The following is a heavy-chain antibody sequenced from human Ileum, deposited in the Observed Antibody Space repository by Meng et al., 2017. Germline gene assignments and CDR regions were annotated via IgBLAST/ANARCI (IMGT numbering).Heavy chain of an antibody. D-gene: IGHD3-22*01. CDR2: IYYRGGA. CDR1: GGSISSGDYY. J-gene: IGHJ5*02. CDR3: ARLLDSSDWGWFDP. Sequence: QVQLQESGPGLVKPSQTLSLTCSVSGGSISSGDYYWSWIRQPPGKGLEWIGYIYYRGGASYNPSLRSRVTMSVDTSKNQFSLNLSSVTAADTAVYYCARLLDSSDWGWFDPWGQGTLVTVSS. V-gene: IGHV4-30-4*01.